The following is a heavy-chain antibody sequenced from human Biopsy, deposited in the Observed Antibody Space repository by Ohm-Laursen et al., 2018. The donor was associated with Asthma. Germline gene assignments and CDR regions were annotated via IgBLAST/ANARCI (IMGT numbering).Heavy chain of an antibody. CDR3: ARCQVGYSSGWSLLLKKIYYSGMDV. V-gene: IGHV1-69*01. J-gene: IGHJ6*02. CDR2: IMTLFGTT. D-gene: IGHD6-19*01. Sequence: SSVKASCKAPGGTFSNFAISWVRQAPGQGLEWLGGIMTLFGTTNYAQKSQGRVTITADESTSTAYMEVTSLRSEDTAIYYCARCQVGYSSGWSLLLKKIYYSGMDVWGQGTAVTVSS. CDR1: GGTFSNFA.